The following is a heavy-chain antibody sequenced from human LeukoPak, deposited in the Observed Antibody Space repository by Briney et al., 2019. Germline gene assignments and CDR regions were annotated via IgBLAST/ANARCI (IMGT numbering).Heavy chain of an antibody. CDR3: ARDSGYSSSWYLDY. Sequence: GGSLRLSSAASGFTVSSNYMSWVRQAPGKGLEWVSVIYSGGSTYYADSVKGRFTISRDISKNTLCLQMNSLRAEDTAVYYCARDSGYSSSWYLDYWGQGTLVTVSS. CDR2: IYSGGST. CDR1: GFTVSSNY. D-gene: IGHD6-13*01. J-gene: IGHJ4*02. V-gene: IGHV3-53*01.